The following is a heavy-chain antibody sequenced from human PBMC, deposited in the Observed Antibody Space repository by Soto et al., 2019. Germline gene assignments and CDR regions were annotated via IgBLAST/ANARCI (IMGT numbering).Heavy chain of an antibody. J-gene: IGHJ4*02. Sequence: EVQLVESGGGLVQPGGSLRLSCAASGFTVSSNYMSWVLQAPGKGLGGVSVIYSGGSTYYADSVKGRFTISRDNYKNTLYLQMNRLRAEDTAVYYCARVWFGEFDYWGQGTLVTVSS. D-gene: IGHD3-10*01. V-gene: IGHV3-66*01. CDR2: IYSGGST. CDR1: GFTVSSNY. CDR3: ARVWFGEFDY.